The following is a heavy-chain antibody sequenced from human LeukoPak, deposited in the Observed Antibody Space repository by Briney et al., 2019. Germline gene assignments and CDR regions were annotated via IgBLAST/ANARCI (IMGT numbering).Heavy chain of an antibody. D-gene: IGHD4-17*01. CDR3: AKVRPLTVTSYDYYYYGMDV. Sequence: PGGSLRLSCAASGFTFSSYSMNWVRQAPGKGLEWVSSISSSSSYIYYADSVKGRFTISRDNSKNTLYLQMNSLRAEDTAVYYCAKVRPLTVTSYDYYYYGMDVWGQGTTVTVSS. CDR2: ISSSSSYI. CDR1: GFTFSSYS. V-gene: IGHV3-21*04. J-gene: IGHJ6*02.